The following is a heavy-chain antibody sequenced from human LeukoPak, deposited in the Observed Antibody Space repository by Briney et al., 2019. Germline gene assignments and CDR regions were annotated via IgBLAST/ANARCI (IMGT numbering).Heavy chain of an antibody. CDR3: ARVSRYQLLYYMDV. Sequence: GGSLRLSCAASGFNFSTYSMNWVRQAPGKGLEWVSYISRGSSAIYYADSVKGRFTISRDNAKNSLYLQMNSLRAEDTAVYYCARVSRYQLLYYMDVWGQGTLVTVSS. D-gene: IGHD2-2*01. J-gene: IGHJ4*02. V-gene: IGHV3-48*01. CDR2: ISRGSSAI. CDR1: GFNFSTYS.